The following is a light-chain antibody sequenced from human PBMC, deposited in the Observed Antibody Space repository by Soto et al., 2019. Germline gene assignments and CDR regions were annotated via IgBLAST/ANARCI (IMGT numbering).Light chain of an antibody. Sequence: QSVLTQPPSVSGAPGQRVTISCTGSSSNIGAGYDVHWYQQVPGTAPKVLIYGNNNRPSGVPDRVSGSKSGTSASLAITGLQAADEADYYCQSYDSSLTGVVFGGGTKVTVL. V-gene: IGLV1-40*01. CDR3: QSYDSSLTGVV. CDR1: SSNIGAGYD. J-gene: IGLJ3*02. CDR2: GNN.